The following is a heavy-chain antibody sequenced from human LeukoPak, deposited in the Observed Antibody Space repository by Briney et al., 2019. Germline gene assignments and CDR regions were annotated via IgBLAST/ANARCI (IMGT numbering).Heavy chain of an antibody. D-gene: IGHD6-19*01. CDR2: INHSGST. V-gene: IGHV4-34*01. J-gene: IGHJ4*02. Sequence: SETLSLTCAVYGGSFSGYYWSWIRQPPGKGLEWIGEINHSGSTNYNPSLKSRVTISVVTSKNQFSLKLSSVTAADTAVYYYARGVSSGWYGYWGQGTLVTVSS. CDR1: GGSFSGYY. CDR3: ARGVSSGWYGY.